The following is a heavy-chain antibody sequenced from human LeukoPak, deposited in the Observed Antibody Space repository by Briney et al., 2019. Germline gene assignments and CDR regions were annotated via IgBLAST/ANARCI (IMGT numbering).Heavy chain of an antibody. J-gene: IGHJ3*02. D-gene: IGHD3-10*01. V-gene: IGHV1-8*01. CDR2: MNPNSGNT. CDR1: GYTFTSYD. Sequence: ASVKVSCKASGYTFTSYDINWVRQATGQGLEWMGWMNPNSGNTGYAQKFQGRVTMTRNTSISTAYMELSSLRSEDTAVYYCARDLRPLRRNRGGDAFDIWGQGTMVTVSS. CDR3: ARDLRPLRRNRGGDAFDI.